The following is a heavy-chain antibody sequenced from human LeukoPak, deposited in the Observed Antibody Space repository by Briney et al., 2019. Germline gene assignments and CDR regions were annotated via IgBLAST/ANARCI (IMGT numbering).Heavy chain of an antibody. J-gene: IGHJ4*02. CDR3: ARVLSRRSSGVDS. CDR1: GYTFSRHD. D-gene: IGHD3-10*01. Sequence: ASVKVSCKASGYTFSRHDIAWVRQAPGQGLEWMGWVNTENGETKSAHNVQGRVAMTADTTTNSAYMELRSLRSDDTAKYYCARVLSRRSSGVDSWGQGTLVTVS. CDR2: VNTENGET. V-gene: IGHV1-18*01.